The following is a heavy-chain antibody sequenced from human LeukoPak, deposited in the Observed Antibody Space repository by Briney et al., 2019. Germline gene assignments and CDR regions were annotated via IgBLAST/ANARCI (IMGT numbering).Heavy chain of an antibody. CDR3: AKGGEMATIEESDY. CDR2: IYSGGST. D-gene: IGHD5-24*01. V-gene: IGHV3-66*01. Sequence: GGSLRLSCAASGFTVSSNYMSWVRQAPGKGLEWVSAIYSGGSTYYADSVKGRFTISRDNSKNTVYLQMHSLRDEDTAVYYCAKGGEMATIEESDYWGQGTLVTVSS. CDR1: GFTVSSNY. J-gene: IGHJ4*02.